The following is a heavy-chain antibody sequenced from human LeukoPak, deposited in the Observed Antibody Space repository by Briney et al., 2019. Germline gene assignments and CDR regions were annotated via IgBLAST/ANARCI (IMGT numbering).Heavy chain of an antibody. J-gene: IGHJ4*02. CDR3: ARSRPSIAVAGTDY. D-gene: IGHD6-19*01. CDR2: ISPNSGGT. CDR1: GYTFTGYY. Sequence: GASVKVSCKASGYTFTGYYMHWVRQAPGQGLEWIGRISPNSGGTNYAQKFQGRVTMTRDTSISTAYMELSRLRSDDTAVYYCARSRPSIAVAGTDYWGQGTLVTVSS. V-gene: IGHV1-2*06.